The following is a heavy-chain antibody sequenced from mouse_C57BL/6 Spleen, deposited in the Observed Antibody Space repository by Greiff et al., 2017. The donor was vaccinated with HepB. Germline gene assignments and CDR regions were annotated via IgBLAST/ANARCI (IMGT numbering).Heavy chain of an antibody. CDR2: INPGSGGT. CDR1: GYAFTNYL. V-gene: IGHV1-54*01. Sequence: QVQLQQSGAELVRPGTSVKVSCKASGYAFTNYLIEWVKQRPGQGLEWIGVINPGSGGTNYNEKFKGKATLTADKSSSTAYMQLSSLTSEDSAVYFCARIDYGSSSYWYFDVWGTGTTVTVSS. D-gene: IGHD1-1*01. CDR3: ARIDYGSSSYWYFDV. J-gene: IGHJ1*03.